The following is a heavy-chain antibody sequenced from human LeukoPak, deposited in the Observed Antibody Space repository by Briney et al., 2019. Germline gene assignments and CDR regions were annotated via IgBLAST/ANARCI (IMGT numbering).Heavy chain of an antibody. CDR2: ISDNGSI. V-gene: IGHV4-59*12. J-gene: IGHJ4*02. D-gene: IGHD4-23*01. CDR1: GASISGYY. Sequence: SETLSLTCTASGASISGYYWSWIRQPPGKGLEWIGCISDNGSINYNPSLKSRVTISVDTSKNQFSLKLSSVTAADTAVYYCASKPVAPAAPVDYWGQGTLVTVSS. CDR3: ASKPVAPAAPVDY.